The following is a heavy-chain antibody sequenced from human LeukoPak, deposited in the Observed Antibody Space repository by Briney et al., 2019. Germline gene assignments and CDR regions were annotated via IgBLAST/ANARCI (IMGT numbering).Heavy chain of an antibody. CDR2: IYTSGST. CDR3: ARYGSSWYNAFDI. J-gene: IGHJ3*02. V-gene: IGHV4-61*02. Sequence: PSETLSLTCAVSGYSISSGYYWSWIRQPAGKGLEWIGRIYTSGSTNYNPSLKSRVTISVDTSKNQFSLKLSSVTAADTAVYYCARYGSSWYNAFDIWGQGTMVTVSS. CDR1: GYSISSGYY. D-gene: IGHD6-13*01.